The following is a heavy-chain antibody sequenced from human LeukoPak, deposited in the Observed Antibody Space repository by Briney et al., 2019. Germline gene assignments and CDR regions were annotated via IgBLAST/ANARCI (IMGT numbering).Heavy chain of an antibody. J-gene: IGHJ4*02. CDR1: GFTFSSYS. CDR3: ARSGLTVSIDY. Sequence: GGSLRLSCAASGFTFSSYSMTWVRQAPGKGLEWVSSISSSSSYIYYADSVKGRFTISRDNAKNSLYLQMNSLRAEDTAVYYCARSGLTVSIDYWGQGTLVTVSS. D-gene: IGHD2/OR15-2a*01. CDR2: ISSSSSYI. V-gene: IGHV3-21*01.